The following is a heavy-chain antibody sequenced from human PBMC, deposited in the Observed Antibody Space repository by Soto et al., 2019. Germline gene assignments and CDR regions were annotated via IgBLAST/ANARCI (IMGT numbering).Heavy chain of an antibody. CDR2: IKSKTDGGTT. CDR3: TTGPGIAARPSYYYYGMDV. CDR1: GFTFSNAW. V-gene: IGHV3-15*01. Sequence: PGGSLRLSCAASGFTFSNAWMSWVRQAPGKGLEWVGRIKSKTDGGTTDYAAPVKGRFTISRDDSKNTLYLQMNSLKTEDTAVYYCTTGPGIAARPSYYYYGMDVWGQGTTVTVSS. D-gene: IGHD6-6*01. J-gene: IGHJ6*02.